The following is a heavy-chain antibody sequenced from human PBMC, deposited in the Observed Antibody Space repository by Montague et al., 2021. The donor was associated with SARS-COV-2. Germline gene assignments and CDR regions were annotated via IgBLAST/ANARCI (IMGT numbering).Heavy chain of an antibody. Sequence: SETLSLTCTVSGGSLSSDYWSWIRQPPGTGLEWIGYIYYRGSTNYNPSLKSRVTLSVDTSKTQFSLKVYSVTAADPAVYYCARARQYNWFDAWGQGTLVTVSS. CDR1: GGSLSSDY. D-gene: IGHD1-14*01. J-gene: IGHJ5*02. V-gene: IGHV4-59*01. CDR3: ARARQYNWFDA. CDR2: IYYRGST.